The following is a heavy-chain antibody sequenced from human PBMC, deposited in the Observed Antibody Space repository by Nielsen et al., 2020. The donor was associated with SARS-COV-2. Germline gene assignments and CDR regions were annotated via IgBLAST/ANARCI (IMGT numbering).Heavy chain of an antibody. V-gene: IGHV3-7*01. CDR2: IKPDGGDR. CDR1: GFIFSYSP. D-gene: IGHD3-10*01. J-gene: IGHJ4*02. CDR3: AVGPLEY. Sequence: GGSLRLSCVTSGFIFSYSPMTWVRQAPGKGLEWVATIKPDGGDRFYVDSVKGRFTISRDNTKNSLSLQMNSLRADDTAVYYCAVGPLEYWGQGTVVTVSS.